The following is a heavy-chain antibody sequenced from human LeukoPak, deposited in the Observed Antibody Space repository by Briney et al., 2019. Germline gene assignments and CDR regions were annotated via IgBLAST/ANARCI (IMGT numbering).Heavy chain of an antibody. CDR3: ARDLYYDTSGYYQLDS. CDR1: GCTLISFG. D-gene: IGHD3-22*01. J-gene: IGHJ4*02. Sequence: ASVKVSFKDSGCTLISFGFSWVRQAPGQELEWMGWISAYNGDTNYAQKLQGRVTMTTDTSTSTAYMELRSLRSDDTAVYYCARDLYYDTSGYYQLDSWGQGTLVTVSS. CDR2: ISAYNGDT. V-gene: IGHV1-18*01.